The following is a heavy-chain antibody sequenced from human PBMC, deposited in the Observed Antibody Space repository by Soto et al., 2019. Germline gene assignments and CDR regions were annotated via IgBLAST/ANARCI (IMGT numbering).Heavy chain of an antibody. CDR3: ARDYDFWSGYYPSKIYYYYMDV. CDR2: ISSSSSYI. J-gene: IGHJ6*03. D-gene: IGHD3-3*01. Sequence: EVQLVESGGGLVKPGGSLRLSCAASGFTFSSYSMNWVRQAPGKGLEWVSSISSSSSYIYYADSVKGRFTIARDNTKNSLYVQMNSLRAEDTAVYYCARDYDFWSGYYPSKIYYYYMDVWGKGTTVTVSS. CDR1: GFTFSSYS. V-gene: IGHV3-21*01.